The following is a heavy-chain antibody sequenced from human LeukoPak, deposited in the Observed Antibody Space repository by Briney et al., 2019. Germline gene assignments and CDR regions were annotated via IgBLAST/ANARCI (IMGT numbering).Heavy chain of an antibody. CDR2: IYYSGST. D-gene: IGHD2-15*01. V-gene: IGHV4-39*01. J-gene: IGHJ5*02. CDR3: ARLYCSGGSCYSVEWFDP. Sequence: KTSETLSLTCTVSGGSISSSSYYWGWIRQPPGKGLEWIGSIYYSGSTYYNPSLKSRVTISVDTSKNQFSLKLSSVTAADTAVYYCARLYCSGGSCYSVEWFDPWGQGTLVTVSS. CDR1: GGSISSSSYY.